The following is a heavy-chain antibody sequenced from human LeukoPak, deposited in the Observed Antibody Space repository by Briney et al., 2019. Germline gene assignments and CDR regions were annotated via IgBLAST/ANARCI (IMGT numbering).Heavy chain of an antibody. V-gene: IGHV3-11*04. CDR2: ISSSGSTI. D-gene: IGHD2-2*01. CDR3: ARDLTQLVPSR. J-gene: IGHJ4*02. CDR1: GFTFSDYY. Sequence: GGALRLSCAASGFTFSDYYMSWIRQAPGKGLEWVSYISSSGSTIYYADSVKGRFTISRDNAKNSLYLQMNSLRAEDTAVYYCARDLTQLVPSRWGQGTLVTVSS.